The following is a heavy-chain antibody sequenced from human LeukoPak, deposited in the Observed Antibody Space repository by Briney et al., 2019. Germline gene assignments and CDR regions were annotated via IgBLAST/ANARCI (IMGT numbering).Heavy chain of an antibody. J-gene: IGHJ4*02. CDR3: ATYCSSTSCASPFDY. Sequence: ASVKISCKVSGHTFTDYYMHWVPQAPGKGLEWMGLVDPEDGETIYAEKFQGRVTITADTSTDTAYMELSSLRSEDTAVYYCATYCSSTSCASPFDYWGQGTLVTVSS. CDR2: VDPEDGET. CDR1: GHTFTDYY. V-gene: IGHV1-69-2*01. D-gene: IGHD2-2*01.